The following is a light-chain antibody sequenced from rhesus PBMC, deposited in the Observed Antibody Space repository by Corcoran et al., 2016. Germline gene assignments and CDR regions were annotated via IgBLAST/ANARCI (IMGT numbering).Light chain of an antibody. J-gene: IGLJ1*01. V-gene: IGLV2-19*02. CDR3: SSYAGSGTYI. Sequence: QAAPTQSPSVSGSAGQSVTFSCPGTSSDIGSDNAVSWYQQNPGKAPKLLIYEVSKRPSGVSDRFSGPKSGNTASLTISGLQAEDDTDYYCSSYAGSGTYIFGAGTRLTVL. CDR1: SSDIGSDNA. CDR2: EVS.